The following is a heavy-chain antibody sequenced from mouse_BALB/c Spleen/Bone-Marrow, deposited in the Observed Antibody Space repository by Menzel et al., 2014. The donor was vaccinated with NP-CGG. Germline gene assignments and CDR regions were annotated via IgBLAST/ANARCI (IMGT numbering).Heavy chain of an antibody. CDR1: GYTFTSSW. CDR3: ARHSSYNWYFDF. CDR2: IHPNSGIT. V-gene: IGHV1S130*01. Sequence: QVQLQHSGSVLVRPGASVKLSCKASGYTFTSSWIHWAKLRPGQGLEWIGEIHPNSGITNYNEKFKGEATLTVDTSSSTTYVDLNSLTSEGSTVYYCARHSSYNWYFDFWGQGTTLTVSS. D-gene: IGHD1-1*01. J-gene: IGHJ2*01.